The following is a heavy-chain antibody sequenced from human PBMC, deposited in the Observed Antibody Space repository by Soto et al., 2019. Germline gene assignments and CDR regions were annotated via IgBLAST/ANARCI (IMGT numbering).Heavy chain of an antibody. CDR3: ARSSGFFYYYYGMDV. J-gene: IGHJ6*02. Sequence: SETLSLTCTVSGGSISSSSYYWGWIRQPPGKGLEWIGSIYYSGSTYYNPSLKSRVTISVDTSKNQFSLKLSSVTAADTAVYYCARSSGFFYYYYGMDVWGQGTTVTVS. D-gene: IGHD6-19*01. CDR1: GGSISSSSYY. CDR2: IYYSGST. V-gene: IGHV4-39*01.